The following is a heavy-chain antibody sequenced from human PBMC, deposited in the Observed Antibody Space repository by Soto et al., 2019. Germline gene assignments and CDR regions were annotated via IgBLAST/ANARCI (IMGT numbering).Heavy chain of an antibody. D-gene: IGHD3-3*01. Sequence: ASVKVSCKASGYTFTSYYMHWVRQAPGQGLEWMGIINPSGGSTSYAQKFQGRVTMTRDTSTSKVYMELSSLRSEDTAVYYCARGNFWSGSRGYYYYYGMDVWGQGTTVTVSS. CDR3: ARGNFWSGSRGYYYYYGMDV. J-gene: IGHJ6*02. V-gene: IGHV1-46*01. CDR2: INPSGGST. CDR1: GYTFTSYY.